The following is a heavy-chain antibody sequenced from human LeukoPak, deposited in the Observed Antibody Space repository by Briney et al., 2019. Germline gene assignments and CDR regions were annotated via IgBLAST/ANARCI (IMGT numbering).Heavy chain of an antibody. CDR1: GFTFSSYG. J-gene: IGHJ4*02. D-gene: IGHD5-12*01. CDR2: ISYDGSNK. CDR3: AKVFRVATITLCDY. Sequence: GRFLRLSCAASGFTFSSYGMHWVRQAPGKGLEWVAVISYDGSNKYYADSVKGRFTISRDNSKNTLYLQMNSLRAEDTAVYYCAKVFRVATITLCDYWGQGTLVTVSS. V-gene: IGHV3-30*18.